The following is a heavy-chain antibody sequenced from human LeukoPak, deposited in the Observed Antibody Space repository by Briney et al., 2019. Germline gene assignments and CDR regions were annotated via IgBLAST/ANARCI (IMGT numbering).Heavy chain of an antibody. CDR2: ISGSGGST. CDR3: AKAGGYGDSYYFDY. D-gene: IGHD4-17*01. Sequence: GGSLRLSWAASGFTFSSYAMSWVRQAPGKGLEWVSAISGSGGSTYYADSVKGRFTISRDNSKNTLYLQMNSLRAEDTAVYYCAKAGGYGDSYYFDYWGQGTLVTVSS. V-gene: IGHV3-23*01. CDR1: GFTFSSYA. J-gene: IGHJ4*02.